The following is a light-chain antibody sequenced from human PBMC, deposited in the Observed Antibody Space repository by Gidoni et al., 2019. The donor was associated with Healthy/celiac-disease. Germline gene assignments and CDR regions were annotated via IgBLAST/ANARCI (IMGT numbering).Light chain of an antibody. J-gene: IGKJ1*01. CDR2: WAS. CDR1: QSVLYSSNNKNY. Sequence: IVMTKSPYSLAVSLGERATINCKSSQSVLYSSNNKNYLAWYQQKPGQPPKLLIYWASTRESGVPDRFSGSGSGTDFTLTISSLQAEDVAVYYCQQYYSTPWTFGQGTKVEIK. CDR3: QQYYSTPWT. V-gene: IGKV4-1*01.